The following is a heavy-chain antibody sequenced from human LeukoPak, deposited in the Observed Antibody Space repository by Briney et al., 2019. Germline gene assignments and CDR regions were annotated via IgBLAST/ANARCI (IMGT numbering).Heavy chain of an antibody. V-gene: IGHV4-59*12. J-gene: IGHJ3*02. CDR1: GGSISSYY. D-gene: IGHD6-6*01. CDR2: IYYSGST. Sequence: SETLSLTCTVSGGSISSYYWSWIRQPPGKGLDWIGYIYYSGSTNYNPSLKSRVTISVDTSKNQFSLKLSSVTAADTAVYYCARVVSGAFDIWGQGTMVTVSS. CDR3: ARVVSGAFDI.